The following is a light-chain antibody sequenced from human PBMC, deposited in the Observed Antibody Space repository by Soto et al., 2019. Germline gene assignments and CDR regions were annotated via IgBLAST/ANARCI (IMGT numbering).Light chain of an antibody. V-gene: IGLV1-40*01. Sequence: QSVLTQPPSVSGAPGQRVTISCTGSSSNIGANYDVHWYQHLPGTAPKLLIYGNSNRPSGVPDRFSGSKSGTSASLAITGLQADDEGDYYCQSYDSSLSGYVVGTGTKVTVL. CDR3: QSYDSSLSGYV. J-gene: IGLJ1*01. CDR1: SSNIGANYD. CDR2: GNS.